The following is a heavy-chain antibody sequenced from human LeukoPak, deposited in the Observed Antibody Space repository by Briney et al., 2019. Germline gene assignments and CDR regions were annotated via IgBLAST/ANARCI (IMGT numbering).Heavy chain of an antibody. J-gene: IGHJ4*02. D-gene: IGHD3-10*01. CDR2: MNPNSGNT. CDR3: ARAPPSIGVDY. CDR1: GYTFTSYG. V-gene: IGHV1-8*02. Sequence: ASVKVSCKASGYTFTSYGISWVRQATGQGLEWMGWMNPNSGNTGYAQKFQGRVTMTRNTSISTAYMELSSLRSEDTAVYYCARAPPSIGVDYWGQGTLVTVSS.